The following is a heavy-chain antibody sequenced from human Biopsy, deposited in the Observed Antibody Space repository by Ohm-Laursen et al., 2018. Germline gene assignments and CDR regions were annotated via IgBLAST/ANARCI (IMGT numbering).Heavy chain of an antibody. V-gene: IGHV4-31*03. CDR1: GGSINSANYF. CDR2: ISHTGST. J-gene: IGHJ2*01. CDR3: VREPKTGTAEAWYFDL. D-gene: IGHD3-9*01. Sequence: SDTLSLTCSVSGGSINSANYFWAWIRQHPGKGLEWIGYISHTGSTHSNPSPKSRITISIDTSENHFSLKLRSVTATDTAVYYCVREPKTGTAEAWYFDLWGRGTLVTVSS.